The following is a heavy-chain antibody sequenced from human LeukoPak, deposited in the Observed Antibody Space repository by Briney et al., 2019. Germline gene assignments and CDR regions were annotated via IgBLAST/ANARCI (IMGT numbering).Heavy chain of an antibody. CDR2: ISSSSSYI. Sequence: GGSLRLSCAASGFTFSSYSMNWVRQAPGKGLEWVSSISSSSSYIYYADSVKGRFTISRDNANNSLYLQMNSLRAEDTAVYYCATDRDNSDWQKRFDSWGQGTLVTVSS. V-gene: IGHV3-21*01. J-gene: IGHJ4*02. D-gene: IGHD2-21*02. CDR3: ATDRDNSDWQKRFDS. CDR1: GFTFSSYS.